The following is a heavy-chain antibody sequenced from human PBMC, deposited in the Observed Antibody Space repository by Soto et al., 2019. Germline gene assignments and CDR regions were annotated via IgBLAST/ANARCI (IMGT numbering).Heavy chain of an antibody. CDR1: GFTFSSYG. CDR2: ISYDGSNK. Sequence: QVQLVESGGGVVQPGRSLRLSCAASGFTFSSYGMHWVRQAPGKGLEWVAVISYDGSNKYYADSVKGRFTISRDNSKNTLYLQMNSLRAEDTAVYYCAKDSTWFGEFHPNPMGYGMDVWGQGTTVTVSS. J-gene: IGHJ6*02. CDR3: AKDSTWFGEFHPNPMGYGMDV. V-gene: IGHV3-30*18. D-gene: IGHD3-10*01.